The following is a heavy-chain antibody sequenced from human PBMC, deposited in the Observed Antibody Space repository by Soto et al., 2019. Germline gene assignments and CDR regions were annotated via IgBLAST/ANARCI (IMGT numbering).Heavy chain of an antibody. V-gene: IGHV2-5*02. CDR1: GFSLSTGGVG. D-gene: IGHD2-21*02. Sequence: QITLKESGPTLVKPTQTLTLTCTISGFSLSTGGVGVGWIRQPPGKALEWLALIYWVDDKRYSPSLKSRLTITKDNSKSQVVLTMINRDPVDTATYYCVHSRCGGDCLQSYSAHYYYGLDVWGQGTTVTVSS. J-gene: IGHJ6*02. CDR2: IYWVDDK. CDR3: VHSRCGGDCLQSYSAHYYYGLDV.